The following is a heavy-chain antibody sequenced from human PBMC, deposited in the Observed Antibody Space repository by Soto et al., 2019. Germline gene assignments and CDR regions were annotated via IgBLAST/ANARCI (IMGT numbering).Heavy chain of an antibody. J-gene: IGHJ4*02. V-gene: IGHV4-39*01. CDR2: IYYSGST. CDR3: ARLNCISTSCYATFDFDY. Sequence: QLQLQESGPGLVKPSETLSLTCTVSGGSISSSSYYWGWIRQPPGKGLEWIGSIYYSGSTYYNPSLKSRVTISVDTSKNQFSLKLSSVTAADTAVYYCARLNCISTSCYATFDFDYWGQGTLVTVSS. D-gene: IGHD2-2*01. CDR1: GGSISSSSYY.